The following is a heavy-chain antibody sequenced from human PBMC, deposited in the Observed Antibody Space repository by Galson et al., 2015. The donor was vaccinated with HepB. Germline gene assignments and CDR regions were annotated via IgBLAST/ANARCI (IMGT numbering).Heavy chain of an antibody. CDR1: GFTFSNAW. V-gene: IGHV3-15*01. Sequence: SLRLSCAASGFTFSNAWMSWVRQAPGKGLEWVGRIKSKTDGGTTDYAAPVKGRYTISRDDSKNTLYLQMNSLKTEDTAVYYCTTDWFWSDYYYYGMDVWGQGTTVTVSS. D-gene: IGHD3-3*01. CDR2: IKSKTDGGTT. J-gene: IGHJ6*02. CDR3: TTDWFWSDYYYYGMDV.